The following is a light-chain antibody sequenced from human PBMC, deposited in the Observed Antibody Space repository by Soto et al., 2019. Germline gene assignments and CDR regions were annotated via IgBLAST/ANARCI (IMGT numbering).Light chain of an antibody. J-gene: IGLJ1*01. CDR2: EVT. CDR1: SSDVGGYNY. Sequence: LTQPPSASGSPGQSVTISCSGTSSDVGGYNYVSWFQQHPGKAPKLMIYEVTKRPSGVPDRFSGSKSGNTASLTVSGLQAEDEAEYYCSSYVGSNNFVFGTETKVTVL. CDR3: SSYVGSNNFV. V-gene: IGLV2-8*01.